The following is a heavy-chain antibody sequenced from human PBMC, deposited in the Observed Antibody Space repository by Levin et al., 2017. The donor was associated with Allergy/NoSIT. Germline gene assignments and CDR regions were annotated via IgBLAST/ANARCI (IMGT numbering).Heavy chain of an antibody. CDR1: GFTFSSYW. J-gene: IGHJ5*02. CDR2: IKQDGSEK. CDR3: ARDLKCRWGGAAAGGNWCDP. Sequence: LAGGSLRLSCAASGFTFSSYWMSWVRQAPGKGLEWVANIKQDGSEKYYVDSVKGRFTISRDNAKNSLYLQMNSLRAEDTAVYYCARDLKCRWGGAAAGGNWCDPWGQGTLVTVSS. D-gene: IGHD6-13*01. V-gene: IGHV3-7*01.